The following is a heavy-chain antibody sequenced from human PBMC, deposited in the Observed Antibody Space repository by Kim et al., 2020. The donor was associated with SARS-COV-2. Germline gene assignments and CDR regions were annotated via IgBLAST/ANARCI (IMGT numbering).Heavy chain of an antibody. V-gene: IGHV1-69*06. CDR1: GGTFSSYA. CDR2: IIPIFGTA. CDR3: ARDVPLGYCSSTSCKGAFDF. D-gene: IGHD2-2*01. Sequence: SVKVSCKASGGTFSSYAISWVRQAPGQGLEWMGGIIPIFGTANYAQKFQGRVTITADKSTSTAYMDLSSLRSEDTAVYYCARDVPLGYCSSTSCKGAFDFWGQGTLVTVSS. J-gene: IGHJ4*02.